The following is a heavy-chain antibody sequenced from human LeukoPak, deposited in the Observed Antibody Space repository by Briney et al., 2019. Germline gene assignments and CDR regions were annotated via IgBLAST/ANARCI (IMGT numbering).Heavy chain of an antibody. V-gene: IGHV4-59*01. CDR1: GGSISSYY. Sequence: SETLSLTCTVSGGSISSYYWSWIRQPPGKGLEWIGYIYYSGTTNYNPSLKSRVTISVDTSKNQFSLKVSSVTAADTAVYYCARDSGPRFDYWGQGTLVTVSS. CDR2: IYYSGTT. J-gene: IGHJ4*02. CDR3: ARDSGPRFDY. D-gene: IGHD6-19*01.